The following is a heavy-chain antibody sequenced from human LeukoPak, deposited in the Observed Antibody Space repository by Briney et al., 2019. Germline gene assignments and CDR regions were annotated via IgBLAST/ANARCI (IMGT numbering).Heavy chain of an antibody. Sequence: ASVTVSCKASGYTFTSYCMHWVRQAPGQGLEYMGLINPSGGSAIYAPTFQGRVTMTRDTSTSPIYMELTSLTSEDTAVYYCARDPGSSFPQNWFDPWGQGTLVSVSS. CDR1: GYTFTSYC. V-gene: IGHV1-46*01. CDR2: INPSGGSA. D-gene: IGHD3-10*01. J-gene: IGHJ5*02. CDR3: ARDPGSSFPQNWFDP.